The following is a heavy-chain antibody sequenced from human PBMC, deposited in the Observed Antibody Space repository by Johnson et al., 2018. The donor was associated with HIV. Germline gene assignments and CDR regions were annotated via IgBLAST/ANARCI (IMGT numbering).Heavy chain of an antibody. D-gene: IGHD3-10*01. CDR2: IRYDGSNK. V-gene: IGHV3-30*02. CDR1: GFTFSSYG. CDR3: AKDLIWFGELPDAFDI. J-gene: IGHJ3*02. Sequence: QVQLVESGGGVVQPGGSLRLSCAASGFTFSSYGMHWVRQAPGKGLEWVAFIRYDGSNKYYADSVKGRFTISRDNSKNTLYLQMNSLRAEDTAVYYCAKDLIWFGELPDAFDIWGQGTRVTVSS.